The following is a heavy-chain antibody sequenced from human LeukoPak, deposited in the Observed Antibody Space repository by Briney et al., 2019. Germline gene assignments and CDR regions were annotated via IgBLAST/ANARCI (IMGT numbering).Heavy chain of an antibody. CDR2: ITGSGDNT. D-gene: IGHD3-3*01. Sequence: GGSLRLSCAASGFTFRLYALSWVRQVPGKGLEWLSGITGSGDNTYYADSLKGRFTISRDNSKNTLYLQMNSLRAEDTAVYYCARDLTTRKDYDFWSGHYYYMDVWGKGTTVTVSS. CDR3: ARDLTTRKDYDFWSGHYYYMDV. CDR1: GFTFRLYA. J-gene: IGHJ6*03. V-gene: IGHV3-23*01.